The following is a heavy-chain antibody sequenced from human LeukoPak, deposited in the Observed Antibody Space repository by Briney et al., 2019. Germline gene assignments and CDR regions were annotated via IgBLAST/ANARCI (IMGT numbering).Heavy chain of an antibody. CDR2: VSYSGST. Sequence: KSSETLSLTCTVSGGSISSYYWSWVRQPPGKGLEWIGYVSYSGSTDYNPSLKSRVIISIDTSKNQFSLRLSSVTAADTAVYYCARENDRYGRIDYWGQGTQVTV. CDR1: GGSISSYY. J-gene: IGHJ4*02. CDR3: ARENDRYGRIDY. D-gene: IGHD5-18*01. V-gene: IGHV4-59*01.